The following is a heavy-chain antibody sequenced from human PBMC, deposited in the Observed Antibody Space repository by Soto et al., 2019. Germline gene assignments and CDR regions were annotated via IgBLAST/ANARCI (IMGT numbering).Heavy chain of an antibody. CDR1: GFSLSTSGVG. Sequence: QITLKESGPTLVKPTQTLTLTCTFSGFSLSTSGVGVGWIRQPPGKALEWLALIYWDADKRYSPSLKSRLTITKDTAKIQVGLTMTNMDPVDTATYYCAHAHGGSYWFYNWFDPWGQGTLVTVSS. CDR3: AHAHGGSYWFYNWFDP. CDR2: IYWDADK. J-gene: IGHJ5*02. D-gene: IGHD1-26*01. V-gene: IGHV2-5*02.